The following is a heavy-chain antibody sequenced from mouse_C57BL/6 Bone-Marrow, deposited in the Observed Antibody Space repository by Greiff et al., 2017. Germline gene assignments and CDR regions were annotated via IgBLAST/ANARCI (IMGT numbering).Heavy chain of an antibody. CDR1: GYTFTNYW. CDR2: IYPGGGYT. Sequence: QVQLQQSGAELVRPGTSVKMSCKASGYTFTNYWIGWAKQRPGHGLEWIGDIYPGGGYTNYNEKFKGKATLTADKPSSTAYMQFSSLTSEDSAIYYCARATVTTYYAMDYWGQGTSVTVSS. J-gene: IGHJ4*01. D-gene: IGHD2-2*01. CDR3: ARATVTTYYAMDY. V-gene: IGHV1-63*01.